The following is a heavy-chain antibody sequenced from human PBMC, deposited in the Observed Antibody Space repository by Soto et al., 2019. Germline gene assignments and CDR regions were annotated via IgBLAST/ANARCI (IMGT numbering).Heavy chain of an antibody. CDR1: GGSFSGYY. J-gene: IGHJ4*02. D-gene: IGHD3-10*01. CDR2: INHSGST. CDR3: ASRGYYYGSGSYYKAFDY. Sequence: SITCAVYGGSFSGYYWSWIRQPPGKGLEWIGEINHSGSTNYNPSLKSRVTISVDTSKNQFSLKLSSVTAADTAVYYCASRGYYYGSGSYYKAFDYWGQGTLVTVSS. V-gene: IGHV4-34*01.